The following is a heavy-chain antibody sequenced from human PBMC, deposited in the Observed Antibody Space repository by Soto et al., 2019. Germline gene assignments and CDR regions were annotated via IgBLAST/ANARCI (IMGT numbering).Heavy chain of an antibody. J-gene: IGHJ2*01. Sequence: EVQLVESGGALVQPGGSLRLSCVASGFSFSDYWMHWVSQAPGKGLVWVSRVKTDGSIITYADSVKGRFTISRDNAKNTLYLQMNTLRADDTAVYYFARVGQGAWYFVLWGRGTLVTVSS. V-gene: IGHV3-74*01. CDR2: VKTDGSII. D-gene: IGHD1-26*01. CDR3: ARVGQGAWYFVL. CDR1: GFSFSDYW.